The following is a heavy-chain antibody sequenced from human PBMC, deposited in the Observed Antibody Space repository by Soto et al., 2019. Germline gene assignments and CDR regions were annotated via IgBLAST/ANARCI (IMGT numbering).Heavy chain of an antibody. V-gene: IGHV3-23*01. J-gene: IGHJ4*02. CDR2: IGDTGSST. D-gene: IGHD3-22*01. Sequence: PGGSLILSCAASGFTFRTYAMTWVRQAPGKGLEWVSAIGDTGSSTYYADSVRGRFTISRDNSKNTLYVQMNSLRAEDTAVYFCARGSGTNYEVFFHWGQGTLVTVSS. CDR3: ARGSGTNYEVFFH. CDR1: GFTFRTYA.